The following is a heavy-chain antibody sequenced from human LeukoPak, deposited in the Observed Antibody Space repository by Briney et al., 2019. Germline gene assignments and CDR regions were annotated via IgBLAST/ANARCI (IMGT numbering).Heavy chain of an antibody. CDR3: VRGATAVTRHLDY. CDR1: GFTFSGYS. CDR2: ISSDSSHI. V-gene: IGHV3-21*01. Sequence: GGTLRLSCAASGFTFSGYSMNWVRQAPGKGLEWVSIISSDSSHIYDTDSAKGRFTISRDNAKNSLYLQMNSLRPEDTAVYYCVRGATAVTRHLDYWGQGTLVTVSS. D-gene: IGHD4-23*01. J-gene: IGHJ4*02.